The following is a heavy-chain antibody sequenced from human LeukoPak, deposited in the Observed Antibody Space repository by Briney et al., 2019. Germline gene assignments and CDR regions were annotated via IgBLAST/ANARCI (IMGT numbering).Heavy chain of an antibody. Sequence: GGSLRLSCAASGFTFSSYSMNWVRQAPGKGLEWVSSISSSSSYIYYADSVKGRFTISRDNAKNSLHLQMNSLRAEDTAVYYCARDGSGSYYTPFPFDYWGQGTLVTVSS. J-gene: IGHJ4*02. CDR1: GFTFSSYS. CDR2: ISSSSSYI. CDR3: ARDGSGSYYTPFPFDY. D-gene: IGHD3-10*01. V-gene: IGHV3-21*01.